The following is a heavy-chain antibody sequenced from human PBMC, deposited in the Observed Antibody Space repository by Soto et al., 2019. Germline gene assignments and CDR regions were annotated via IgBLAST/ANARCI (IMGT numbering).Heavy chain of an antibody. CDR2: IIPIFATP. D-gene: IGHD2-2*01. V-gene: IGHV1-69*06. Sequence: QVQLVQSGPEVKKPGSSVKVSCKGSGGFNSYSISWVRQAPGQGPEWMGGIIPIFATPTYAQKSQGRVTITADKSTSTAYMELSRLTSEDTAVYYCARGGPVIIPAATNWFDPWGQGTLVSVSS. CDR1: GGFNSYS. CDR3: ARGGPVIIPAATNWFDP. J-gene: IGHJ5*02.